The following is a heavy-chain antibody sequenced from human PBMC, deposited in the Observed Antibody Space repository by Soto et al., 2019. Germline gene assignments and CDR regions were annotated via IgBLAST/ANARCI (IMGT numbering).Heavy chain of an antibody. D-gene: IGHD3-3*01. V-gene: IGHV3-23*01. CDR1: GFTFSSSA. CDR3: AKVTVTGVGRGFFNF. J-gene: IGHJ4*02. CDR2: MSVDDGST. Sequence: EVQLLESGGGLVQPGGSLRLSCAASGFTFSSSAVDWVRQAPGKGLEWVSTMSVDDGSTYYADSLKGRFTISRDNSMNTLYLQMNGLRAEDTAVYYCAKVTVTGVGRGFFNFWGQGTLVIVSS.